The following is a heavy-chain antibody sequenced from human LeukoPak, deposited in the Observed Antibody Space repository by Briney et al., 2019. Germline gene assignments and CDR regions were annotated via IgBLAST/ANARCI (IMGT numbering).Heavy chain of an antibody. D-gene: IGHD3-22*01. CDR3: AREEYISASSYYFDY. CDR2: ISYDGSNT. J-gene: IGHJ4*02. V-gene: IGHV3-30-3*01. CDR1: GFTFSTYA. Sequence: GGSLRLSCAGSGFTFSTYAIHWVRQAPGKGLEWVADISYDGSNTFYADSVKGRFTISRDNTKNTLYLQMNSLRPEDTAFYYCAREEYISASSYYFDYWGQGTLVTASS.